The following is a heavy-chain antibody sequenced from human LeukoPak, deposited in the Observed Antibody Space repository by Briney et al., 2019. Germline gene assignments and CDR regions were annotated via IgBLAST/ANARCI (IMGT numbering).Heavy chain of an antibody. Sequence: GGSLRLSCAAAGFTVSSNYMSWVRQAPGKGLEWVSVIYSGGSTYFADSVKGRFTISRHNSKTTLYLQMNSLRAEDTAVYYCASQYCSGGSCYFDYWGQGTLVPVSS. CDR3: ASQYCSGGSCYFDY. CDR1: GFTVSSNY. CDR2: IYSGGST. D-gene: IGHD2-15*01. V-gene: IGHV3-53*04. J-gene: IGHJ4*02.